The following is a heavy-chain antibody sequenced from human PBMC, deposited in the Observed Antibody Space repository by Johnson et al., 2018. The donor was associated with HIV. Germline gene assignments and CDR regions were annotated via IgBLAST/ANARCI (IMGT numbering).Heavy chain of an antibody. J-gene: IGHJ3*02. CDR2: ISYDGSNK. V-gene: IGHV3-30-3*01. CDR1: GFTFSSYA. CDR3: ARDGLAARVVGAFDI. D-gene: IGHD6-13*01. Sequence: MPLVESGGGVVQPGRSLRLSCAASGFTFSSYAMHWVRQAPGKGLELVAVISYDGSNKYYADSVKGRFTISRDNSKNTLYLQMNSLRAEDTAVYYCARDGLAARVVGAFDIWGQGTMVTVSS.